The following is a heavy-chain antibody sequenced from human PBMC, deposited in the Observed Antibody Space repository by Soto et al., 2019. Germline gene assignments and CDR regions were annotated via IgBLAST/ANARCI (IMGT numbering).Heavy chain of an antibody. D-gene: IGHD3-16*01. J-gene: IGHJ3*01. Sequence: QVQLVQSGADVKKPGSSVKVSCKTSGGSFGSSAISWVRQAPAQGLEWMGEIIPVFDKANYAQNFQGRLRITAVELSGTVFMELSSLRSEDAAVYFCARLRRDWGDAFDLWGLGTFVTVSS. CDR2: IIPVFDKA. CDR1: GGSFGSSA. V-gene: IGHV1-69*01. CDR3: ARLRRDWGDAFDL.